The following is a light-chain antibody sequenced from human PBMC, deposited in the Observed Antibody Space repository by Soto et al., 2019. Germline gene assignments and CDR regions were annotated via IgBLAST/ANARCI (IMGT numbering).Light chain of an antibody. Sequence: VLTQSRGPLPLSPGERATLSCRSSTSISSSYLAWFQQKPGQSPRLLICGASSRPTGIPDRFSGSGSGTDFTLAISTLEPEDFALYYCQQYGSPPFTFGGGTKVEIK. CDR2: GAS. J-gene: IGKJ4*01. CDR3: QQYGSPPFT. V-gene: IGKV3-20*01. CDR1: TSISSSY.